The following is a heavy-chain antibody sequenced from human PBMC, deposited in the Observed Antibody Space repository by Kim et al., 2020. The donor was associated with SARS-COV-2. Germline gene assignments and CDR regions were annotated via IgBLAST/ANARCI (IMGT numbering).Heavy chain of an antibody. CDR3: ARGPRGEYQLLSFDY. V-gene: IGHV4-34*01. CDR2: INHSGST. Sequence: SETLSLTCAVYGGSFSGYYWSWIRQPPGKGLEWIGEINHSGSTNYNPSLKSRVTISVDTSKNQFSLKLSSVTAADTAVYYCARGPRGEYQLLSFDYWGQGTLVTVSS. CDR1: GGSFSGYY. J-gene: IGHJ4*02. D-gene: IGHD2-2*01.